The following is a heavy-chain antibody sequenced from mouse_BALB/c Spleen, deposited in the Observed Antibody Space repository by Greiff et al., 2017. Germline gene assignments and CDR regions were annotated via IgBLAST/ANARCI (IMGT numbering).Heavy chain of an antibody. CDR2: IDPANGNT. J-gene: IGHJ2*01. CDR1: GFNIKDTY. D-gene: IGHD4-1*01. V-gene: IGHV14-3*02. Sequence: VQLQQSGAELVKPGASVKLSCTASGFNIKDTYMHWVKQRPEQGLEWIGRIDPANGNTKYDPKFQGKATITADTSSNTAYLQLSSLTSEDTAVYYCARSVSCNWDGGYYFDYWGQGTTLTVSS. CDR3: ARSVSCNWDGGYYFDY.